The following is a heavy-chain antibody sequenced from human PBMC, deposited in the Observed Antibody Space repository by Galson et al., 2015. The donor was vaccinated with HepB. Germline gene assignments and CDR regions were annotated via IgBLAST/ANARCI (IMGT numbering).Heavy chain of an antibody. V-gene: IGHV5-51*03. CDR3: ARTGRRSTGTDPAFEN. CDR1: GYSFTSYW. Sequence: QSGAEVKKPGESLKISCKGSGYSFTSYWIGWVRQMPGKGLEWMGIIYPGDSDTRYSPSFQGQVTISADRSISTAYLQWSSLKASDPPLLFRARTGRRSTGTDPAFENRG. CDR2: IYPGDSDT. J-gene: IGHJ3*02. D-gene: IGHD1-14*01.